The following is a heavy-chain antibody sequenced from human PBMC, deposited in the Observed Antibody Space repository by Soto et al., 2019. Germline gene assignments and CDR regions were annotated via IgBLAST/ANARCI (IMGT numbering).Heavy chain of an antibody. CDR1: GFTFSSYG. CDR2: ISYDGNNK. D-gene: IGHD1-1*01. Sequence: QVQLVESGGGVVQPGRSLRLSCAASGFTFSSYGLHWVRQAPGKGLEWVAVISYDGNNKYYADSVKGRFTISRDNSKNTLYLHMNSLRAEDTAVYYCAKSCYNWNDGFFDYWGRGSLFTVSS. CDR3: AKSCYNWNDGFFDY. V-gene: IGHV3-30*18. J-gene: IGHJ4*02.